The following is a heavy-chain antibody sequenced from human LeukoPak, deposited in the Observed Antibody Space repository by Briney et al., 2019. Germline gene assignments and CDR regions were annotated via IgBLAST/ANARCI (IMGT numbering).Heavy chain of an antibody. V-gene: IGHV4-39*01. CDR3: ARLSVPAAIGD. J-gene: IGHJ4*02. D-gene: IGHD2-2*02. Sequence: SETLSLTCTVSGGSISSSSYYWGWIRQPPGKGLEWIGSIYYSGSTYYNPSLKSRVTISVDTSKNQFSLKLSSVTAADTAVYYCARLSVPAAIGDWGQGTLVTVSS. CDR1: GGSISSSSYY. CDR2: IYYSGST.